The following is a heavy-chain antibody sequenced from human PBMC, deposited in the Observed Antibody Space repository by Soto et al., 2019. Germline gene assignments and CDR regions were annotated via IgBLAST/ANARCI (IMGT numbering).Heavy chain of an antibody. Sequence: GGSLRLSCAASGFTFSSYSMNWVRQAPGKGLEWVSSISSTSSSIYYADSVKGRFTISRDNAINSLYLQMNSLRAEDTAVYYCARVPYSSSWYESWGQGTLVTVSS. CDR3: ARVPYSSSWYES. CDR2: ISSTSSSI. CDR1: GFTFSSYS. J-gene: IGHJ5*01. V-gene: IGHV3-21*01. D-gene: IGHD6-13*01.